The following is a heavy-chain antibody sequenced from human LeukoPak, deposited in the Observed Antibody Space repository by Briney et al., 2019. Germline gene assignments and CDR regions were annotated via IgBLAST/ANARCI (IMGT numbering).Heavy chain of an antibody. CDR1: GYTFTSYW. J-gene: IGHJ4*02. Sequence: GASLKISCEGSGYTFTSYWIGWVRQMPGKGLEWMGIIYPGDSDTRYSPSFQGQVTISADKSISTAYLQWSSLKASDTAMYYCARRYCSSTSCYYFDYWGQGTLVTVSS. CDR2: IYPGDSDT. D-gene: IGHD2-2*01. V-gene: IGHV5-51*01. CDR3: ARRYCSSTSCYYFDY.